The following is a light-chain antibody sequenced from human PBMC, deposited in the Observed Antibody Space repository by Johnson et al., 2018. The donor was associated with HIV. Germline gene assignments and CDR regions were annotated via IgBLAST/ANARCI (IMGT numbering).Light chain of an antibody. Sequence: QSVLTQPPSVSAAPGQKVTISCSGSSSNIGNNYVSWYQQLPGTAPKLLIYENNKRPSGIPDRFSGSKSGTSATMCITGLQTGDEADYYCGTWDTRLSAGHVFGTGTKVTVL. CDR1: SSNIGNNY. V-gene: IGLV1-51*01. CDR3: GTWDTRLSAGHV. J-gene: IGLJ1*01. CDR2: ENN.